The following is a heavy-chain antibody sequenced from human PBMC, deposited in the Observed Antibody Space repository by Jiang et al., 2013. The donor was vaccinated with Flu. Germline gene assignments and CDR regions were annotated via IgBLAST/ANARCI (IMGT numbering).Heavy chain of an antibody. J-gene: IGHJ6*02. CDR3: ARDLLLWFGSYKPYGMDV. CDR2: LLQWEH. CDR1: VAPSVVTT. V-gene: IGHV4-59*01. D-gene: IGHD3-10*01. Sequence: GPGLVKPSETLSSPALSLVAPSVVTTGAGSGSPREGTGVDWVYLLQWEHQLQPLLKSRVTISVDTSKNQFSLKLSSVTAADTAVYYCARDLLLWFGSYKPYGMDVWGQGTTVTGLL.